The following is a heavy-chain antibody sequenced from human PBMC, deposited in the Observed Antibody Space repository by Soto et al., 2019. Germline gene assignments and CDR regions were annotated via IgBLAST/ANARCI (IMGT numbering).Heavy chain of an antibody. CDR1: AFSLTSGHY. Sequence: PSETLSLTCTVSAFSLTSGHYWDWIRQPPGKGLEWIGSVYHSGNTYYNPSLMSRVTISIDTSRNQVSLKLISVSAADTAVYFCAREVRSLDWYFDLWGQGTLVTVSS. D-gene: IGHD3-9*01. CDR2: VYHSGNT. CDR3: AREVRSLDWYFDL. V-gene: IGHV4-38-2*02. J-gene: IGHJ5*02.